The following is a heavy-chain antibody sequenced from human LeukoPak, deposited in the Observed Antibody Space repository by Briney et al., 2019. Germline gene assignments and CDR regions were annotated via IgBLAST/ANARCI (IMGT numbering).Heavy chain of an antibody. V-gene: IGHV4-34*01. CDR3: VRDRCGGDCYPNWFDP. J-gene: IGHJ5*02. CDR1: GGSSSGYH. Sequence: SETLSLTCAVYGGSSSGYHWTWIRQSPGKGLEWIGEINHSGSTNYNPPLKSRVTISVDTSKNQFSLKLTSVTAADTAVYYCVRDRCGGDCYPNWFDPWGQGTLVTVSS. CDR2: INHSGST. D-gene: IGHD2-21*02.